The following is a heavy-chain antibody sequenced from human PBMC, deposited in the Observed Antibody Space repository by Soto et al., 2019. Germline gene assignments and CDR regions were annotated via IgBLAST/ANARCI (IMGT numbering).Heavy chain of an antibody. CDR1: GYTFTSYG. CDR3: AGCVPAAAAAGQDNWFAP. D-gene: IGHD2-2*01. V-gene: IGHV1-18*01. CDR2: ISAYNGNT. J-gene: IGHJ5*02. Sequence: QVQLVQSGAEVKKPGASVKVSCKASGYTFTSYGISWVRQAPGQGLEWMGWISAYNGNTNYAQKLQGRVTMTTDTSTRTADMELRSLRSDDTAVYYCAGCVPAAAAAGQDNWFAPWGQGTLVTVSS.